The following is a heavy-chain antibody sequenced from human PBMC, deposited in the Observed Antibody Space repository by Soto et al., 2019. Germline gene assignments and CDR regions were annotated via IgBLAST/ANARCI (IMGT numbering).Heavy chain of an antibody. D-gene: IGHD2-15*01. CDR2: ISYDGSNK. V-gene: IGHV3-30-3*01. J-gene: IGHJ5*02. CDR1: GFTFSSYA. CDR3: ARGASGRCS. Sequence: QVQLVESGGGVVQPGRSLRLSCAASGFTFSSYAMHWVRQAPGKGLEWVAVISYDGSNKYYADSVKGRFTISRDNSKNTLYLQMNGLGAEDTAVYYCARGASGRCSWCQGSLVTVSS.